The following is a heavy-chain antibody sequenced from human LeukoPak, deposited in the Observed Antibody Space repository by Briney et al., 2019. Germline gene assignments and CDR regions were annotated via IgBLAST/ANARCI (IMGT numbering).Heavy chain of an antibody. CDR2: ISAYHGNT. CDR1: GYTLTSYG. Sequence: SVKVSCKASGYTLTSYGISWVRQAPGQGLEWMGWISAYHGNTNYAPKVQGRVTMTTDTSTSTAYMELRSLRSDDTAIYYCARSYCSGASCYGGVWLDPWGQGTLVTVSS. V-gene: IGHV1-18*01. J-gene: IGHJ5*02. D-gene: IGHD2-15*01. CDR3: ARSYCSGASCYGGVWLDP.